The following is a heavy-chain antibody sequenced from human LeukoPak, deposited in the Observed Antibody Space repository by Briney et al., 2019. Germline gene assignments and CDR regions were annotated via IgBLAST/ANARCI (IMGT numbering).Heavy chain of an antibody. D-gene: IGHD1/OR15-1a*01. CDR1: GFASCHYW. CDR2: INSDGTTT. J-gene: IGHJ4*02. CDR3: ARAENNFAHYDF. Sequence: PRGSLRLSRAVSGFASCHYWMHWGCQAPRKRLLWVCRINSDGTTTTYADPVKGRFTISRDNTKNTVYLQMNSLRAEDTAVYYCARAENNFAHYDFWGRGTLVTVSS. V-gene: IGHV3-74*03.